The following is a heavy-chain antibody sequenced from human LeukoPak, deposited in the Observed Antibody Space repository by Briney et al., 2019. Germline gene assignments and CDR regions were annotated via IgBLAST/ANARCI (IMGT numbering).Heavy chain of an antibody. V-gene: IGHV3-21*01. D-gene: IGHD6-13*01. Sequence: PGGSLRLSCAASGFTFSSYSMNWVRQAPGKGLGWVSSISSSSSYIYYADSVKGRFTISRDNAKNSLYLQMNSLRAGDTAVYYCARGSGSSWHKGWYFDLWGRGTQVTVSS. CDR1: GFTFSSYS. CDR2: ISSSSSYI. CDR3: ARGSGSSWHKGWYFDL. J-gene: IGHJ2*01.